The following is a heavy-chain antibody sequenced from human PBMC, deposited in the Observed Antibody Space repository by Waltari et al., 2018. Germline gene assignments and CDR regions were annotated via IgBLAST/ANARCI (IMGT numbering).Heavy chain of an antibody. V-gene: IGHV1-69*02. CDR1: GGTFSSYT. D-gene: IGHD6-19*01. CDR2: IIPILGIA. Sequence: QVQLVQSGAEVKKPGSSVKVSCKASGGTFSSYTISWVRQAPGQGLEWMGRIIPILGIANYAQKCQGRVTITADKSTSTAYMELSSLRSEDTAVYYCARLVAVAGDYYYGMDVWGQGTTVTVSS. J-gene: IGHJ6*02. CDR3: ARLVAVAGDYYYGMDV.